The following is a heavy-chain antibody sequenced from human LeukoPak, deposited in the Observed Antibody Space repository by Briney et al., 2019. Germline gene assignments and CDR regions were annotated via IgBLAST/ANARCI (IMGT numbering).Heavy chain of an antibody. CDR2: FDPEDGET. CDR3: ATVARGYSYGRYYFDY. D-gene: IGHD5-18*01. CDR1: GYTLTELS. V-gene: IGHV1-24*01. Sequence: GASVNVSCKVSGYTLTELSMHWVRQAPGKGLEWMGGFDPEDGETIYAQKFQGRVTMTEDTSTDTAYMELSSLRSEDTAVYYCATVARGYSYGRYYFDYWGQGTLVTVSS. J-gene: IGHJ4*02.